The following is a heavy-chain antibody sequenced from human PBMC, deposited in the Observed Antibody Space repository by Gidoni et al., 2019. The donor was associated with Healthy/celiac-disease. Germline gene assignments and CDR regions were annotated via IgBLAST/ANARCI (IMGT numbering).Heavy chain of an antibody. V-gene: IGHV3-48*02. CDR1: GLTLSSYS. CDR2: ISSSSSTI. Sequence: EVQLVECGGGWVRPGGSLRVSWAAEGLTLSSYSMNWVRQAPGKGLEWVSYISSSSSTIYYADSVKGRFTISRDNAKHSLYLPMNSLRDEDTAVYYCAREPPFWIYYYGMDVWGQGTTVTVSS. CDR3: AREPPFWIYYYGMDV. D-gene: IGHD3-3*01. J-gene: IGHJ6*02.